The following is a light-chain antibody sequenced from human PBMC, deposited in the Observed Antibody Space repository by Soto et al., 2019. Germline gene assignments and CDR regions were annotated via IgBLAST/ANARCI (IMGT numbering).Light chain of an antibody. CDR2: DVS. CDR1: SSDVGYYNY. Sequence: QSALTQPASVSGSPGQSITISCTGTSSDVGYYNYVSWYQQHPGKAHKLIVYDVSNRPSGVSNRFSGSKSGNTASLTISGLQAEDEADYYCSSYTTGNTYVFGTGTKLTVL. CDR3: SSYTTGNTYV. J-gene: IGLJ1*01. V-gene: IGLV2-14*03.